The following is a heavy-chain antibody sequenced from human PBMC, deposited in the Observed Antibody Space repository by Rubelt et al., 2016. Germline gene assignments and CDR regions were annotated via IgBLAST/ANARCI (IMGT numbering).Heavy chain of an antibody. Sequence: GLEWIGYIYSSGSTNYNASLKSRVTISIDRSKNQFSLHLRSVTAADTAVYYCARDRTPSGYDSGMDVWGQGTTVTVSS. D-gene: IGHD5-12*01. CDR3: ARDRTPSGYDSGMDV. J-gene: IGHJ6*02. V-gene: IGHV4-59*01. CDR2: IYSSGST.